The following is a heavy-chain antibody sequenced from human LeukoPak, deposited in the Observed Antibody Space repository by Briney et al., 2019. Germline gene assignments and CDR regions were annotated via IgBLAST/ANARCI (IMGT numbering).Heavy chain of an antibody. D-gene: IGHD1-26*01. CDR1: GGSISSYY. CDR3: ARCSGSYLYWYFDL. J-gene: IGHJ2*01. V-gene: IGHV4-4*07. Sequence: SSETLSLTCTVSGGSISSYYWSWIRQPAGKGLEWIGRIYTSGSTYYNPSLKSRVTISVDTSKNQFSLKLSSVTAADTAVYYCARCSGSYLYWYFDLWGRGTLVTVSS. CDR2: IYTSGST.